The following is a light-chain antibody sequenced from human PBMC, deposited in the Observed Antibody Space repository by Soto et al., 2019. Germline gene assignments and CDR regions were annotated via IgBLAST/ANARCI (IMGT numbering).Light chain of an antibody. J-gene: IGLJ7*01. CDR1: SSDVGGYNP. CDR3: CSYAGSSSNTV. Sequence: QSVLTQPASVSGSPGQSITISCTGTSSDVGGYNPVSWYQQHPGKAPKLMLSEVSKRPSGIAHRFPGSKSSSTAALTISGLHPEDEADSYCCSYAGSSSNTVFGGGTQLTVL. CDR2: EVS. V-gene: IGLV2-23*02.